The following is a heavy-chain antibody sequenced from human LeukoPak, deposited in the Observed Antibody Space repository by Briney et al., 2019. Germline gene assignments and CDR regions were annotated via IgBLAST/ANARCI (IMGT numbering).Heavy chain of an antibody. V-gene: IGHV3-7*01. CDR2: IKQDGSEK. CDR1: GFTFSSYW. D-gene: IGHD6-13*01. CDR3: ASSIAAAGLDY. Sequence: PGGSLRLSCAASGFTFSSYWMSWVRQAPGKGLEWVANIKQDGSEKYYVDSVKGRFTISRDNAKNLLYLQMNSLRAEDTAVYYCASSIAAAGLDYWGQGTLVTVSS. J-gene: IGHJ4*02.